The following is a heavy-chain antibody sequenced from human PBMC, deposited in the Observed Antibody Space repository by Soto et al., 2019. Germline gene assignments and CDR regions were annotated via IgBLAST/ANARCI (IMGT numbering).Heavy chain of an antibody. J-gene: IGHJ4*02. CDR3: ARHTGSYPASS. CDR1: RGPINSHY. D-gene: IGHD3-10*01. CDR2: IFYSGST. V-gene: IGHV4-59*08. Sequence: QVQLQESGPGLVRPSETLSLTCTVSRGPINSHYWSWIRQPPGKGLEWIGSIFYSGSTRYNSSLKGRVTISIDRSQSHFSLRLTSVTAADTAVYYWARHTGSYPASSWGQGTLVTVSS.